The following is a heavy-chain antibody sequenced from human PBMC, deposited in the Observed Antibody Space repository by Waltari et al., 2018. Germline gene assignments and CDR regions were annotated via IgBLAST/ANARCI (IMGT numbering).Heavy chain of an antibody. CDR3: ARGYPFSFYGSGTYYNVYDY. CDR1: GYTFTSYD. Sequence: QVQLVQSGAEVKKPGASVKVSCRASGYTFTSYDINWVRQATGQGLEWMGWMNPNSGNTDYAQKFQGRVTMTRNTSISTAYMELSSLRSEDTAVYDCARGYPFSFYGSGTYYNVYDYWGQGTLVTVSS. CDR2: MNPNSGNT. V-gene: IGHV1-8*01. J-gene: IGHJ4*02. D-gene: IGHD3-10*01.